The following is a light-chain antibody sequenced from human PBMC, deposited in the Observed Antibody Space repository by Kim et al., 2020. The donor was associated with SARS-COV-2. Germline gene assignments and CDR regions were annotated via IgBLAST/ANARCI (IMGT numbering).Light chain of an antibody. Sequence: QRVTISCSRISSNIGTSTVNGYQLVPGTAPKLLSHPNNQRPSVVPDRFSGSKADTSASLAISGLQSVDEADYYCAAWDDSLNGFVAFGGGTQLTVL. J-gene: IGLJ2*01. CDR1: SSNIGTST. CDR2: PNN. CDR3: AAWDDSLNGFVA. V-gene: IGLV1-44*01.